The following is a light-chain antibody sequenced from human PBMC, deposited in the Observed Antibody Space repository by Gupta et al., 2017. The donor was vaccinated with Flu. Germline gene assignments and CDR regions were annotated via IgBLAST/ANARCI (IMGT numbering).Light chain of an antibody. CDR1: QSISSY. CDR2: AAS. J-gene: IGKJ4*01. CDR3: QHRYSTPLT. Sequence: DTQMTQSPSSLSASVGDRITITSRESQSISSYFNWYQQKQGKAPKLLIYAASSLQSGVPSRFSGSGCGTDFTITISSMQHEDFVTYYCQHRYSTPLTFGGGTKVEIK. V-gene: IGKV1-39*01.